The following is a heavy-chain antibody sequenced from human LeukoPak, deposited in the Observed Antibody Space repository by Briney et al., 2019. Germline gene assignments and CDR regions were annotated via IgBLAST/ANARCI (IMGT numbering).Heavy chain of an antibody. CDR1: GGSISSYY. J-gene: IGHJ6*02. V-gene: IGHV4-59*01. CDR2: IYYSGST. CDR3: AREDPYYYGTDV. Sequence: SETLSLTCTVSGGSISSYYWSWIRQPPGKGLEWIGYIYYSGSTNYNPSLKSRVTISVDTSKNQFSLKLSSVTAADTAVYYCAREDPYYYGTDVWGQGTTVTVSS.